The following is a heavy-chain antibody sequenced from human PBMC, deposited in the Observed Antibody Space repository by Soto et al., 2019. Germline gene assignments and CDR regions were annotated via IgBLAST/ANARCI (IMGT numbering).Heavy chain of an antibody. V-gene: IGHV3-23*01. D-gene: IGHD6-25*01. CDR3: ARDWRAATVLYYYYYGMDV. Sequence: GGSLRLSCAASGFTFSSYAMSWVRQAPGKGLEWVSAISGSGSGTNYAPSVKGRFTISRDNSKNTLYLQMNSLRAEDTAVYYCARDWRAATVLYYYYYGMDVWGQGTTVTVSS. CDR1: GFTFSSYA. J-gene: IGHJ6*02. CDR2: ISGSGSGT.